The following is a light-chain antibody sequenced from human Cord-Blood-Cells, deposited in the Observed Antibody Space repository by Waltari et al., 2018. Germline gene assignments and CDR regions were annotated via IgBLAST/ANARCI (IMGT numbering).Light chain of an antibody. CDR2: EVS. V-gene: IGLV2-23*02. Sequence: QSALTQPASVSGSPGQSITISCTVTSSDVGSYNLFSSYQQHPGKAPKLMIYEVSKRPSGVSNRFSGSKSGNTASLTISGLQAEDEADYYCCSYAGSSTNWVFGGGTKLTVL. CDR1: SSDVGSYNL. J-gene: IGLJ3*02. CDR3: CSYAGSSTNWV.